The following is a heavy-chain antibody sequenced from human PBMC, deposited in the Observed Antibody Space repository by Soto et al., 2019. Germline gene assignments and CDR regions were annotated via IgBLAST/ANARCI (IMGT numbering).Heavy chain of an antibody. V-gene: IGHV4-4*07. CDR2: IYTSGST. J-gene: IGHJ5*02. D-gene: IGHD2-21*01. CDR3: ARSPSVRVINWFDP. CDR1: GGSISSYY. Sequence: QVQLQESGPGLVKPSETLSLTCTVSGGSISSYYWSWIRQPAGKGLEWIGRIYTSGSTNYNPSLKSRLTMSVDTSKYQFSLKLSSVTAADTAVYYCARSPSVRVINWFDPWGQGTLVTVSS.